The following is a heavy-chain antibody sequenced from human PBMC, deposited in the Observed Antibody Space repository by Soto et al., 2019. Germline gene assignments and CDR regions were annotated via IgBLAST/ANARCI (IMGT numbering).Heavy chain of an antibody. D-gene: IGHD3-3*01. CDR3: ARGHYDFWSGIPPPYYYYGMDA. Sequence: ASVKVSCKASGYTFTSYGISWVRQAPGQGLEWMGWISAYNGNTNYAQKLQGRVTMTTDTSTSTAYMELRSLRSDDTAVYYCARGHYDFWSGIPPPYYYYGMDAWGQGTTVTVSS. CDR1: GYTFTSYG. J-gene: IGHJ6*02. V-gene: IGHV1-18*01. CDR2: ISAYNGNT.